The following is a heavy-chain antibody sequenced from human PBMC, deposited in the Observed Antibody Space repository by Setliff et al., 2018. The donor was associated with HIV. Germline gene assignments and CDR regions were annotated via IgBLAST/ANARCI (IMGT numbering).Heavy chain of an antibody. J-gene: IGHJ3*02. D-gene: IGHD3-22*01. Sequence: GGSLRLSCAAPGFTFSIHAMSWVRQAPGKWLEWVSATSGSGGKKYYADSVKGRFTVSRYNSKNTLYLQMNSLRAEDTVVYYCAKGHYSSGDSKQNGFDMWGQGTMVTVS. CDR3: AKGHYSSGDSKQNGFDM. CDR2: TSGSGGKK. V-gene: IGHV3-23*01. CDR1: GFTFSIHA.